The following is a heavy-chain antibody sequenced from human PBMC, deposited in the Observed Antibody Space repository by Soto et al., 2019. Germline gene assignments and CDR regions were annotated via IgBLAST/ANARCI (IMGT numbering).Heavy chain of an antibody. J-gene: IGHJ4*02. V-gene: IGHV3-33*01. Sequence: LRLSCAASGFRFSGFGMHWVRQAPGKGLEWVAILRYDGSNKYYADSVKGRFTISRDNSQNTLYLQMDGLRVEDTAVYYCARDGVGATTFYGYFDHWGQGILVTVSS. CDR3: ARDGVGATTFYGYFDH. CDR2: LRYDGSNK. D-gene: IGHD1-26*01. CDR1: GFRFSGFG.